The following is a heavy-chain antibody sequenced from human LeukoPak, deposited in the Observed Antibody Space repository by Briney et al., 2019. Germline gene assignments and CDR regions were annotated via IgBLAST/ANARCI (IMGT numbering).Heavy chain of an antibody. CDR2: IYYSGST. J-gene: IGHJ5*02. Sequence: PSETLSLTCTVSGGSISSSSYYWGWIRQPPGKGLEWIGSIYYSGSTYYNPSLKSRVTISVDTSKNQFSLKLSSVTAADTAVYYCARLKIQLWRAWGQGTLVTVSS. CDR3: ARLKIQLWRA. D-gene: IGHD5-18*01. CDR1: GGSISSSSYY. V-gene: IGHV4-39*01.